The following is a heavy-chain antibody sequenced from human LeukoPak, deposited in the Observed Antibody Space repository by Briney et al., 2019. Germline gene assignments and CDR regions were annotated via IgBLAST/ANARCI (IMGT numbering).Heavy chain of an antibody. Sequence: GGSLRLSCAASGFTFYNYAMTWFRQAPGKGLEWVSTIGGSGGSTYYADSVKGRFAISRDNSENTLYLQMNSLRAEDTAVYYCARGSAWYLVYWGQGTLVTVSS. D-gene: IGHD3-16*01. CDR2: IGGSGGST. J-gene: IGHJ4*02. CDR1: GFTFYNYA. V-gene: IGHV3-23*01. CDR3: ARGSAWYLVY.